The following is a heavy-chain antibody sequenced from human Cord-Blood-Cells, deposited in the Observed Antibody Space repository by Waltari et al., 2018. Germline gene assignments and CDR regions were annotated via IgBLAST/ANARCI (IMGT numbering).Heavy chain of an antibody. CDR1: GFTFSNAW. J-gene: IGHJ4*02. CDR2: MKSKTDGGTT. D-gene: IGHD6-6*01. V-gene: IGHV3-15*01. Sequence: EVQLVESGGGLVKPGGSLRLSCAASGFTFSNAWMSWVRQAPGKGLEWVGRMKSKTDGGTTDYAAPVKGRFTISRDDSKNTLYLQMNSLKTEDTAVYYCTPDSSSSFDYWGQGTLVTVSS. CDR3: TPDSSSSFDY.